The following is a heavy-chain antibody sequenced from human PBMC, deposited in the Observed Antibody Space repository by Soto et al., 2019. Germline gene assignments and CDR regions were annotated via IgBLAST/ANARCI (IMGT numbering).Heavy chain of an antibody. CDR3: ARLSNYYDSSGYSHGNDY. J-gene: IGHJ4*02. Sequence: SVKVSCKASGGTFSSYAISWVRQAPGQGLEWMGGIIPIFGTANYAQKFQGRVTITADESTSTAYMELSSLRSEDTAVYYCARLSNYYDSSGYSHGNDYWGQGTLVTVSS. CDR2: IIPIFGTA. D-gene: IGHD3-22*01. CDR1: GGTFSSYA. V-gene: IGHV1-69*13.